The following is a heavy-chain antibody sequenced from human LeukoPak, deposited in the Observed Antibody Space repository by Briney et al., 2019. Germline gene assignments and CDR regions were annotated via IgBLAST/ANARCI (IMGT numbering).Heavy chain of an antibody. D-gene: IGHD3-10*01. J-gene: IGHJ4*02. CDR1: DGSISSGSYY. CDR3: ARLYGYFDY. Sequence: PSETLSLTCTVSDGSISSGSYYWGWIRRPPGKGLEWIGSIYKSGSTYYNPSLKSRVTISVDSSKNQFSLKPRFATAADTAVYYCARLYGYFDYWGQGILVTVSS. V-gene: IGHV4-39*01. CDR2: IYKSGST.